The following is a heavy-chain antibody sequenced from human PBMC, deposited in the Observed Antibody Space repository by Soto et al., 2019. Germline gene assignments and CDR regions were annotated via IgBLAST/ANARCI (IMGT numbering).Heavy chain of an antibody. CDR1: GFTFSDYY. J-gene: IGHJ4*02. CDR2: INSRSSYT. D-gene: IGHD7-27*01. V-gene: IGHV3-11*05. CDR3: VKGRNWASGSDY. Sequence: GGSLRLSCAASGFTFSDYYRSWIRQAPGKGQEWVSYINSRSSYTNYEDSVKGRFTISRDNAKNLLYLQMSSLTVEDTSVYYCVKGRNWASGSDYRGQGTLVTVS.